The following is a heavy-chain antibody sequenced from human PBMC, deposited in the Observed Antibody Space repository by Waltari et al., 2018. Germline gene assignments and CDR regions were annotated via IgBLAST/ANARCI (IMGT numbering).Heavy chain of an antibody. CDR1: GGPISSGDYS. CDR2: IYYSGST. V-gene: IGHV4-30-4*08. J-gene: IGHJ4*02. Sequence: QVQLQESGPGLVKPSQTLSLTCTFSGGPISSGDYSWRWIRQPPGKGLEWIGYIYYSGSTYYNPSLKSRVTISVDTSKNQFSLKLSSVTAADTAVYYCARDWGRNYFDYWGQGTLVTVSS. D-gene: IGHD3-16*01. CDR3: ARDWGRNYFDY.